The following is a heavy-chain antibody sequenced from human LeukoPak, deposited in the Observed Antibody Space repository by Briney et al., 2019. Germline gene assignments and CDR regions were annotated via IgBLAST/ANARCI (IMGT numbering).Heavy chain of an antibody. V-gene: IGHV3-48*01. D-gene: IGHD3-22*01. CDR2: ISRSGNTI. Sequence: PGGSLRPSCAASGFTFSSYSVNWVRPAPGKGLEWISYISRSGNTIYYADSVKGRFTISRDNAENSVNLQINSLRAEDTAVYYCARECVDYDISSDVYYYYMDVWGQGTTVTVSS. CDR3: ARECVDYDISSDVYYYYMDV. CDR1: GFTFSSYS. J-gene: IGHJ6*03.